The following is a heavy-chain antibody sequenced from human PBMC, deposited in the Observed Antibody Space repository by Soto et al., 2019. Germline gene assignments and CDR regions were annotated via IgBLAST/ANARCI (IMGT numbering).Heavy chain of an antibody. D-gene: IGHD3-22*01. CDR2: IDPSDSQT. CDR3: ARQIHDSDSGANCQCYFDS. Sequence: GESLKISCKGSGYSFAGYWITWVRQMPGKGLEWMGRIDPSDSQTYYSPSFRGHVTISAAKSITTVFLQWSSLRASDTAMYYCARQIHDSDSGANCQCYFDSWRQRTLVTVPS. J-gene: IGHJ4*02. V-gene: IGHV5-10-1*01. CDR1: GYSFAGYW.